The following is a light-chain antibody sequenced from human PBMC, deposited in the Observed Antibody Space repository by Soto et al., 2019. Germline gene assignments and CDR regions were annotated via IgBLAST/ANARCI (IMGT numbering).Light chain of an antibody. V-gene: IGLV2-11*01. J-gene: IGLJ1*01. CDR2: DVT. CDR1: SSDVGGYNY. CDR3: CSYAGFYTVV. Sequence: QSALTQPRSVSGSPGQSVTISCTGTSSDVGGYNYVSWYQQHPGKAPKLIIYDVTGRPSGVPDRFSGSKSGNTASLTISGLQAEDEADYYCCSYAGFYTVVFGSGTKVTVL.